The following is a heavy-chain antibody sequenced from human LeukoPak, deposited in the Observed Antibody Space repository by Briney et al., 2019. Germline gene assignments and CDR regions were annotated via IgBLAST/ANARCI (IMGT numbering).Heavy chain of an antibody. Sequence: SETLSLTCAVYVVSFSGYYWCWIRQPPGKGLEWIGEINHSGSTNYNSSLKSRVTISVDTSKNQFSLKLSSVTAADTAVYYCARGYYGSGSHCCHMDVWGKGTTITVS. CDR2: INHSGST. V-gene: IGHV4-34*01. J-gene: IGHJ6*03. CDR3: ARGYYGSGSHCCHMDV. CDR1: VVSFSGYY. D-gene: IGHD3-10*01.